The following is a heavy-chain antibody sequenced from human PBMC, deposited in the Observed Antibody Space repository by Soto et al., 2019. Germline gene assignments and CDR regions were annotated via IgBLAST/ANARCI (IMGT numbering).Heavy chain of an antibody. J-gene: IGHJ5*02. CDR2: IYPGDSDT. CDR3: ARCAYSGTLNWFDP. D-gene: IGHD5-12*01. V-gene: IGHV5-51*01. Sequence: GESLKISCKGSGYSFTNYWIGWVRQMPGKGLEWMGSIYPGDSDTRYSPSFQGQVTISADKSITTAYLQWSSLEASDTAIYYCARCAYSGTLNWFDPWGQGTLVTVSS. CDR1: GYSFTNYW.